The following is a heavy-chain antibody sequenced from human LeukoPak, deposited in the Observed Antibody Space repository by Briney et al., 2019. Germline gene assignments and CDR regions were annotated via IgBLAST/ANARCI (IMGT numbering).Heavy chain of an antibody. V-gene: IGHV1-69*13. J-gene: IGHJ3*02. CDR1: GYTFTGYY. CDR2: IIPIFDTA. D-gene: IGHD2-15*01. CDR3: ARATRPDRIDDAFDI. Sequence: SVKVSCKASGYTFTGYYMHWVRQAPGQGLEWMGGIIPIFDTANYAQKFRGRVTITADESTSTAYMELSSLRSEDTAVYYCARATRPDRIDDAFDIWGQGTMVTVSS.